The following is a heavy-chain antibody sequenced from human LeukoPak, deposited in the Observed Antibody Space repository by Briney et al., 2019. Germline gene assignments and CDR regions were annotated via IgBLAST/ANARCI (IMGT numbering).Heavy chain of an antibody. CDR3: ASGVYGDAPFDY. CDR1: GGSFSGYY. Sequence: PSETLSLTCAVYGGSFSGYYWSWIRQPPGKGLEWIGEINHSGSTNYNPFLKSRVTISVDTSKNQFSLKLSSVTAADTAVYYCASGVYGDAPFDYWGQGTLVTVSS. V-gene: IGHV4-34*01. CDR2: INHSGST. D-gene: IGHD4-17*01. J-gene: IGHJ4*02.